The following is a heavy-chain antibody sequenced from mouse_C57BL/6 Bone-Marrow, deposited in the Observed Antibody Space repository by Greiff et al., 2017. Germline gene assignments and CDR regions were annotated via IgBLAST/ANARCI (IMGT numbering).Heavy chain of an antibody. CDR1: GYTFTSYW. CDR3: ARLDSNFAMAY. Sequence: QVQLQQPGAELVKPGASVKLSCKASGYTFTSYWMQWVKQRPGQGLEWIGEIDPSDSYTNYNQKFKGKATLTVDTSSSTAYMQLSSLTSEDSAVYYCARLDSNFAMAYWGQGTAVTVSS. V-gene: IGHV1-50*01. J-gene: IGHJ4*01. D-gene: IGHD2-5*01. CDR2: IDPSDSYT.